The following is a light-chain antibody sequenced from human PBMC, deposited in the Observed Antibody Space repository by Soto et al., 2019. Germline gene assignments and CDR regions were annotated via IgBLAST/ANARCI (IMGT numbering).Light chain of an antibody. V-gene: IGKV1-27*01. J-gene: IGKJ5*01. CDR3: HQYNEYPIT. CDR1: RGIGNA. CDR2: SAS. Sequence: IQMTQSPSSLSASVGDRVTITCRPSRGIGNALAWYQQKPGTVPKLLIHSASTLQSGVPSRFSGSGSGTDFTLTISSLESEDFATYYCHQYNEYPITFGQGTRLEIK.